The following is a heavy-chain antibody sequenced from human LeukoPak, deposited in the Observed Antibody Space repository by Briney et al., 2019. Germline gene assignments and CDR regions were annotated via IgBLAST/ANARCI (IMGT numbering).Heavy chain of an antibody. D-gene: IGHD1-26*01. CDR2: VSAYNGNT. CDR3: ARSPYGRWFDP. Sequence: GASVKVSCKASGYTFTSYGISWVRQAPGQGLEWMGWVSAYNGNTNYAQKLQGRVTMTTDTFTSTAYMELRSLRSDDTAVYYCARSPYGRWFDPWGQGTLVTVSS. CDR1: GYTFTSYG. J-gene: IGHJ5*02. V-gene: IGHV1-18*04.